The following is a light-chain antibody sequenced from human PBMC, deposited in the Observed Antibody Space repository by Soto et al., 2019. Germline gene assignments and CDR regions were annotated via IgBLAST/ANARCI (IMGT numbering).Light chain of an antibody. CDR2: DAS. CDR1: QTIDNT. V-gene: IGKV3-15*01. CDR3: EHYNDWPYT. Sequence: EIVMTQSPATLSLSPGERATLSCRASQTIDNTLAWYQRKPGQAPRLLIYDASTRATGVPARFSGSGSGTDFTLTIRSLQSDDFAVSYCEHYNDWPYTWGQATK. J-gene: IGKJ2*01.